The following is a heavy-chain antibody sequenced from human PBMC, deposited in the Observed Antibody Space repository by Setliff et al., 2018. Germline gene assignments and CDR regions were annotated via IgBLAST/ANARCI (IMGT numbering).Heavy chain of an antibody. J-gene: IGHJ3*02. CDR2: IYYSGST. D-gene: IGHD3-22*01. Sequence: SETLSLTCTVSGGSISSGGYYWSWVRQHPGKGLEWIGYIYYSGSTYYNPSLKSRVTISVDTSKNQFSLKLSSVTAADTAVYYCARDSSDTSGYYYRSDAFDIWGQGTMVTVSS. V-gene: IGHV4-31*03. CDR1: GGSISSGGYY. CDR3: ARDSSDTSGYYYRSDAFDI.